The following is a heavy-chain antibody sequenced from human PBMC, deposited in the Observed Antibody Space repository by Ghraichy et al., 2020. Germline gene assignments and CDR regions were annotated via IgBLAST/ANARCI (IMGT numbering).Heavy chain of an antibody. CDR1: GFGFSHAW. CDR3: TTPGVAEAGWGS. J-gene: IGHJ4*02. D-gene: IGHD6-19*01. V-gene: IGHV3-15*07. CDR2: IKSKTDGGTA. Sequence: GGSLRLSCAASGFGFSHAWMSWVRQAPGKGLEWVGHIKSKTDGGTADYAAPVRGRFTISRDDSKSTLYLQMNSLKTEDTAVYYCTTPGVAEAGWGSWGQGTLVTVSS.